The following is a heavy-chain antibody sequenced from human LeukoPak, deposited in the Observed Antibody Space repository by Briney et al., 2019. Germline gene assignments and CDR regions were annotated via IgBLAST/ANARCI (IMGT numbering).Heavy chain of an antibody. Sequence: SETLSLTCTVSGGSISSYYWSWIRQPPGKGLEWIGYIYYSGSTNYNPSLKSRVTISVDTSKNQFSLKLSSVTAADTAVYYCARDLRGYSGYDYFDYWGQGTLVTVSS. CDR2: IYYSGST. J-gene: IGHJ4*02. CDR1: GGSISSYY. CDR3: ARDLRGYSGYDYFDY. D-gene: IGHD5-12*01. V-gene: IGHV4-59*01.